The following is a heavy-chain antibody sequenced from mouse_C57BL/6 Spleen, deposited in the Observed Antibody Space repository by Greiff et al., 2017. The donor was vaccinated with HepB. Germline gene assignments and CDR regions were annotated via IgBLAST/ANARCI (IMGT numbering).Heavy chain of an antibody. CDR1: GYSITSGYY. J-gene: IGHJ3*01. V-gene: IGHV3-6*01. D-gene: IGHD2-2*01. Sequence: EVQLQQSGPGLVKPSQSLSLTCSVTGYSITSGYYWNWIRQFPGNKLEWMGYISYDGSNNYNPSLKNRISITRDTSKNQFFLKLNSVTTEDTATYYCAREELYGYDVGWFAYWGQGTLVTVSA. CDR3: AREELYGYDVGWFAY. CDR2: ISYDGSN.